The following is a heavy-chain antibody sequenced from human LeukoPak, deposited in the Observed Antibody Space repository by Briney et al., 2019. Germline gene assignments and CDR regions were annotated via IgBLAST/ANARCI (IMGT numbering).Heavy chain of an antibody. D-gene: IGHD3-10*01. CDR1: GFTVSSNH. V-gene: IGHV3-66*01. CDR2: IYSGGST. Sequence: PGGSLRLSCAASGFTVSSNHMSWVRQAPGKGLEWVSVIYSGGSTYYADSVKGRFTISRDNSKNTLYLQMNSLRAEDTAVYYCARDQGVYGMDVWGQGTTVTVSS. J-gene: IGHJ6*02. CDR3: ARDQGVYGMDV.